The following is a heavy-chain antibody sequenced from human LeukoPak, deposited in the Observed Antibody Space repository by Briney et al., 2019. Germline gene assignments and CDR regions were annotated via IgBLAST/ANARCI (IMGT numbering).Heavy chain of an antibody. D-gene: IGHD3-22*01. J-gene: IGHJ3*02. CDR2: IPGSGAGT. V-gene: IGHV3-23*01. Sequence: RGSLRLSCAASGFTYSIYAMTWVRQAPGKGLEWVSGIPGSGAGTYYADSVRGRFTISRDNSKNTLYLQMNSLRAEDTALYYCARVNYYDSSGYYRAAFDIWGQGTMVTVSS. CDR3: ARVNYYDSSGYYRAAFDI. CDR1: GFTYSIYA.